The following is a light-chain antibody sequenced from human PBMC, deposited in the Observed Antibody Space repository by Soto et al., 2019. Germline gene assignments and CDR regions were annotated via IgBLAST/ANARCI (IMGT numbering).Light chain of an antibody. CDR3: CSFTNINTVV. V-gene: IGLV2-14*03. Sequence: QSVLTQPASVSGSPGQSITISCTGTTSDVGGYNYVTWYQQYPGQAPKIIIYDVNRRPPGVSDRFSGSKSGNTASLTVSGLQAGDEADYFCCSFTNINTVVFGGGTKVTVL. CDR1: TSDVGGYNY. CDR2: DVN. J-gene: IGLJ1*01.